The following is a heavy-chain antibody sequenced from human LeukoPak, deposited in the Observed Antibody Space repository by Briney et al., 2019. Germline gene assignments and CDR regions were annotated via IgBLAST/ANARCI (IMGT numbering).Heavy chain of an antibody. CDR2: IYDSGST. CDR1: GGSISSYY. CDR3: ARVGGTNYYYYGMDV. D-gene: IGHD1-1*01. V-gene: IGHV4-59*01. J-gene: IGHJ6*02. Sequence: PSETLSLTCTVSGGSISSYYWSWIRQPPGKRLEWIGYIYDSGSTNYNPSLKSRVTISVDTSKNQFSLKLSSVTAADTAVYYCARVGGTNYYYYGMDVWGQGTTVTVSS.